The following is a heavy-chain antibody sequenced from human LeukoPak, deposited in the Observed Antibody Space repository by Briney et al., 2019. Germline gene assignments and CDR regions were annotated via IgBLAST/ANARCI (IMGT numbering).Heavy chain of an antibody. CDR2: IYYGGST. J-gene: IGHJ6*03. D-gene: IGHD3-22*01. CDR1: GGSINTSSHY. V-gene: IGHV4-39*07. Sequence: SETLSLTCTVSGGSINTSSHYWAWIRQPPRKGLEWIGSIYYGGSTYYNVSLKSRVTISVDTSKNQFSLRLSSVTAADTAVYYCARGQYDSSGPTPYYYYYMDVWGKGTTVTVSS. CDR3: ARGQYDSSGPTPYYYYYMDV.